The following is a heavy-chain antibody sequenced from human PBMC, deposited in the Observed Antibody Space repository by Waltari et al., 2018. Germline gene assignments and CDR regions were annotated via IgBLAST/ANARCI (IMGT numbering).Heavy chain of an antibody. V-gene: IGHV4-38-2*01. CDR3: ARRVAAPSRGWFDP. CDR2: IYHSGST. J-gene: IGHJ5*02. D-gene: IGHD6-13*01. CDR1: GYSISSGYY. Sequence: QVQLQESGPGLVKPSETLSLTCAVSGYSISSGYYWGWLRQPPGKGLEWIGSIYHSGSTYDNPSLKSRVTISVDTSKNQFSLKLSSVTAADTAVYYCARRVAAPSRGWFDPWGQGTLVTVSS.